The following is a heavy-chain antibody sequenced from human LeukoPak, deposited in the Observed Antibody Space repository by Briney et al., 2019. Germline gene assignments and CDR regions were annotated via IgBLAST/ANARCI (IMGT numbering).Heavy chain of an antibody. J-gene: IGHJ4*02. D-gene: IGHD3-9*01. CDR2: IYHSGST. Sequence: SETLSLTCAVSGGSISSSNWWSWVRQPPGKGLEWIGEIYHSGSTNYNPSLKSRVTISVDKSKNQFSLKLSSVTAADTAVYYCARGRYYDILTGPFDYWGQGTLVTVSS. CDR3: ARGRYYDILTGPFDY. V-gene: IGHV4-4*02. CDR1: GGSISSSNW.